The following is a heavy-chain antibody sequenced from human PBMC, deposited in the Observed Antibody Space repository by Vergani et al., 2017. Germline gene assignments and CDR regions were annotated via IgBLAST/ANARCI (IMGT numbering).Heavy chain of an antibody. V-gene: IGHV4-34*01. CDR3: ARDRLLWCGEFPKFDY. CDR2: INHSGST. CDR1: GGSFSGYY. J-gene: IGHJ4*02. D-gene: IGHD3-10*01. Sequence: QVQLQQWGAGLLKPSETLSLTCAVYGGSFSGYYWSWIRQPPGKGLEWIGEINHSGSTNYNPSLKSRVTISVDTFKNQFSLKLSSVTAADTAVYYCARDRLLWCGEFPKFDYWGQGTLVTVSS.